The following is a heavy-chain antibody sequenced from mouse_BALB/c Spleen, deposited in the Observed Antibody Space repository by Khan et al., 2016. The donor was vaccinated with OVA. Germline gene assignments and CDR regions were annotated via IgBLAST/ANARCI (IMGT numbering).Heavy chain of an antibody. CDR2: ISYSGNT. CDR3: ARIYGGDFDY. D-gene: IGHD1-1*01. Sequence: VQLKESGPGLVKPSQSLSLTCTVTGYSITSDYAWNWIRQFPGNKLEWMGYISYSGNTKYNPSLKSRISITRDTSKNQFFLQLNSVTIEDIATYFCARIYGGDFDYGGQGTTLTVSS. CDR1: GYSITSDYA. J-gene: IGHJ2*01. V-gene: IGHV3-2*02.